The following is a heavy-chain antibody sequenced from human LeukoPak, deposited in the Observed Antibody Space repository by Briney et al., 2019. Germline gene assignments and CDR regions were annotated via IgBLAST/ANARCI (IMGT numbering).Heavy chain of an antibody. J-gene: IGHJ5*02. Sequence: SQTLSLTCTVSGGSISSGGYYWSWIRQHPGKGLEWFGYIYYSGSTYYNPSLKSRVTISVDTSKNQFSLKLSSVTAADTAVYYCARVVDIDCSRTSCYGHWFDPWGQGTLVTVSS. CDR1: GGSISSGGYY. CDR2: IYYSGST. D-gene: IGHD2-2*01. V-gene: IGHV4-31*03. CDR3: ARVVDIDCSRTSCYGHWFDP.